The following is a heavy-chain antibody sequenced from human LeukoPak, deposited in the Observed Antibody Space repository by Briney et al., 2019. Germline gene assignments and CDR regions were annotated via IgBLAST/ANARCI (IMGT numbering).Heavy chain of an antibody. J-gene: IGHJ6*02. Sequence: ASVKVSCKASGYTFTSYGISWVRQAPGQGLEWMGWISAYNGNTNYAQKLQGRATMTTDTSTSTAYMELRSLRSDDTAVYYCARDRIAAAGTEVYYYGMDVWGQGTLVTVSS. CDR3: ARDRIAAAGTEVYYYGMDV. CDR1: GYTFTSYG. D-gene: IGHD6-13*01. V-gene: IGHV1-18*01. CDR2: ISAYNGNT.